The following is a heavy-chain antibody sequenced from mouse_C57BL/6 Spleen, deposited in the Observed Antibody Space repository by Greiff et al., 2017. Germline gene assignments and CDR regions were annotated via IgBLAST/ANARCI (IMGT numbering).Heavy chain of an antibody. Sequence: DVMLVESGGGLVKPGGSLKLSCAASGFTFSDYGMHWVRQAPEKGLEWVAYISSGSSTIYYADTVKGRFTISRDNAKNTLFLQMTSLRSEDTAMYYCARRNYYGSSSGIDVWGTGTTVTVSS. D-gene: IGHD1-1*01. J-gene: IGHJ1*03. V-gene: IGHV5-17*01. CDR2: ISSGSSTI. CDR1: GFTFSDYG. CDR3: ARRNYYGSSSGIDV.